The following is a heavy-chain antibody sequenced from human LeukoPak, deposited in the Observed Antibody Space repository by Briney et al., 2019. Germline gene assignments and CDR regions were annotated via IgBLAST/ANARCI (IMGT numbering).Heavy chain of an antibody. CDR1: GFTFSSYA. D-gene: IGHD3-10*01. CDR3: AKSGAGFGELLPRYFDY. Sequence: GGSLRLSCAASGFTFSSYAMSWVRQAPGKGLEWVSAISGSGGSTYYADSVKGRFTISRDNSKNTLYLQMNSLRAEDTAVYYCAKSGAGFGELLPRYFDYWGQGTPVTVSS. V-gene: IGHV3-23*01. CDR2: ISGSGGST. J-gene: IGHJ4*02.